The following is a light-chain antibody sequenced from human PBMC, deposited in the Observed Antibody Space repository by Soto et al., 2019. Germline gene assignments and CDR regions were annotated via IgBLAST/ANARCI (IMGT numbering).Light chain of an antibody. J-gene: IGKJ1*01. V-gene: IGKV3-20*01. CDR3: QQYATSPIT. Sequence: EIVLTQSPGTLCLSPGERATLSCRASQSVSSSYLAWYQQKPGQAPRLLIYGASSRATGIPDRFSGSGSGTDFTLTISRLEPEDFAVYYCQQYATSPITFGQGTKVDIK. CDR1: QSVSSSY. CDR2: GAS.